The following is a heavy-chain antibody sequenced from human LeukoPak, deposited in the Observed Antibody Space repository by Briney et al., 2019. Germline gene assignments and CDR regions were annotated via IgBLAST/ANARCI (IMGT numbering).Heavy chain of an antibody. CDR1: GGSVNSGSYY. CDR3: ARADRSGWLTISAFDI. CDR2: IYYSGST. Sequence: SETLSLTCTVSGGSVNSGSYYWCWIRQAPGEGLEWIGNIYYSGSTNYNPSLKSRVTISVDTSKNQFSLKLSSVTAADTAVYYCARADRSGWLTISAFDIWGQGTMVTVSS. J-gene: IGHJ3*02. D-gene: IGHD6-19*01. V-gene: IGHV4-61*01.